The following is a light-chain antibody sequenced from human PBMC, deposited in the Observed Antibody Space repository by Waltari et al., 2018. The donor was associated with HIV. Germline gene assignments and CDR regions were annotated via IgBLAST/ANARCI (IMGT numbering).Light chain of an antibody. CDR1: GSDIAVYNY. J-gene: IGLJ3*02. V-gene: IGLV2-14*01. Sequence: QSALTQPASVSGSPGQSSTISCIGSGSDIAVYNYIFWYQPPPDGAPRRFVFTTNSRPSWSPFRFAGSKAGNTASLTIAGLQAEDEGIYYCSSYASGGSLLFGGGTKVTVL. CDR3: SSYASGGSLL. CDR2: TTN.